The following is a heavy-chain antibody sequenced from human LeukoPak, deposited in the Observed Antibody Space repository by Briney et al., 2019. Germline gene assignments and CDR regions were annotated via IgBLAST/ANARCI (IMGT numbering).Heavy chain of an antibody. CDR1: GYSFTIYG. J-gene: IGHJ6*02. CDR2: ISAYNGNT. CDR3: AKTTGGKITIFGVVPPGYYGMDV. V-gene: IGHV1-18*01. D-gene: IGHD3-3*01. Sequence: ASVTVSCKASGYSFTIYGISWVRQAPGQGLEWMGWISAYNGNTNYAQKLQGRVTMTTDTSASTAYMELSSLRSEDTAVYYCAKTTGGKITIFGVVPPGYYGMDVWGQGTTVTVSS.